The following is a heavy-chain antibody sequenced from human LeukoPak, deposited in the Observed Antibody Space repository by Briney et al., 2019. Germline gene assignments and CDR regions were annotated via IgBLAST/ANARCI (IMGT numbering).Heavy chain of an antibody. V-gene: IGHV3-23*01. CDR3: ANGNRCTSPNCLGYYYFYMDV. Sequence: QPGGSLRLSCAASGFTFSSYAMNWVRQAPGRGLEWVSGFSGSGGTTYYADSVKGRFTISRDNSKNTLYLQMNSLRAEDTAVYYCANGNRCTSPNCLGYYYFYMDVWGKETTVTVSS. CDR1: GFTFSSYA. CDR2: FSGSGGTT. J-gene: IGHJ6*03. D-gene: IGHD2-8*01.